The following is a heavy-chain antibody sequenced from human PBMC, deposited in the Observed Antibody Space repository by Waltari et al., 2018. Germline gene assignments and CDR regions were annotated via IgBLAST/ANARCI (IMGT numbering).Heavy chain of an antibody. CDR1: GDSISGSRNY. Sequence: QMELQESGPRLVKPSETLSLTCNVSGDSISGSRNYWAWLRQPPGKNLQWIGSIYYSGTTYYNPSLKGRFAISVDTSRNRFSLNVNSVTAADTGIYYCARQLRFVDWIPRYFDSWGRGTLATVSS. D-gene: IGHD3-3*01. V-gene: IGHV4-39*01. J-gene: IGHJ4*02. CDR3: ARQLRFVDWIPRYFDS. CDR2: IYYSGTT.